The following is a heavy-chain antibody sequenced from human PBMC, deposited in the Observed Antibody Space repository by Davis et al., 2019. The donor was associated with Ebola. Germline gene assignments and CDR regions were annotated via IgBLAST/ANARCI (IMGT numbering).Heavy chain of an antibody. J-gene: IGHJ5*02. Sequence: AASVKVSCKASGYTFTSYAMHWVRQAPGQRLEWMGWINAGNGNTKYSQKFQGRVTITADESTSTAYMELSSLRSEDTAVYYCARDAEQLVLKGWFDPWGQGTLVTVSS. D-gene: IGHD6-6*01. CDR3: ARDAEQLVLKGWFDP. CDR2: INAGNGNT. CDR1: GYTFTSYA. V-gene: IGHV1-3*01.